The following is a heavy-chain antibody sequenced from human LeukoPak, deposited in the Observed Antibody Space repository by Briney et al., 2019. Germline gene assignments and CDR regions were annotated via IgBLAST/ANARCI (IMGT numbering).Heavy chain of an antibody. J-gene: IGHJ4*02. CDR2: FDPEDGKA. Sequence: GASVKLSCNVSGDTLTELSMEWVRQAPGKGLGWMGTFDPEDGKAIYAQKFQGRVTMTADTSSDTAYMELSSLTSEDTAVYYCATVLVYCSGGSCYLDYWGQGTLVTVSS. CDR1: GDTLTELS. D-gene: IGHD2-15*01. CDR3: ATVLVYCSGGSCYLDY. V-gene: IGHV1-24*01.